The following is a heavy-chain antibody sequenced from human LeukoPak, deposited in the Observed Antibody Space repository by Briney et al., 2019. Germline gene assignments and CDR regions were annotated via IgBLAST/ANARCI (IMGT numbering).Heavy chain of an antibody. CDR1: GGSISSSSYY. J-gene: IGHJ6*03. D-gene: IGHD3-10*01. V-gene: IGHV4-39*01. CDR2: FYYSGST. CDR3: ARHHEWFGESNYYYYMDV. Sequence: SETLSLTCTVSGGSISSSSYYWGWIRQPPGKGLEWIGSFYYSGSTYYNPSLKSRVTISVDTSKNQFSLKLSSVTAADTAVYYCARHHEWFGESNYYYYMDVWGKGTTVTVSS.